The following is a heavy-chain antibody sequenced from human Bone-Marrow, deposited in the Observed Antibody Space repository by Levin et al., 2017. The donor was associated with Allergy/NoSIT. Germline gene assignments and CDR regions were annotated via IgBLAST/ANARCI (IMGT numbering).Heavy chain of an antibody. CDR2: ISNDGGDK. V-gene: IGHV3-30*18. CDR1: GFTFTSYA. D-gene: IGHD4-23*01. CDR3: AKGFYDGNAGHYGMDV. J-gene: IGHJ6*02. Sequence: GGSLRLSCAASGFTFTSYAMHWVRQAPGKGLEWVAVISNDGGDKDYSDSVKGRLTISRDNSNHTVYLHLNRLRTEDTAVYFCAKGFYDGNAGHYGMDVWGQGTTVTVS.